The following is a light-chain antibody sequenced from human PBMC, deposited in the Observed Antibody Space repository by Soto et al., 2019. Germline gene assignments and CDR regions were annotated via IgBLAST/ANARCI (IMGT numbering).Light chain of an antibody. CDR3: SSYTSSSLDV. CDR1: SSDVGGYNY. Sequence: QSALTQPASVSGSPGQSITIACTGTSSDVGGYNYVSWYQQHPGKAPKLMIYDVSNRPSGVSNRFSGSKSGNTASLTISGLQAEVEADYYCSSYTSSSLDVFGTGTKVTVL. J-gene: IGLJ1*01. CDR2: DVS. V-gene: IGLV2-14*01.